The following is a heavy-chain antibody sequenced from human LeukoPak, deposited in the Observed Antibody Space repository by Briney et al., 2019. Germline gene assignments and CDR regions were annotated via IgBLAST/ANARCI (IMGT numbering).Heavy chain of an antibody. CDR2: INPSGGT. D-gene: IGHD3-9*01. J-gene: IGHJ4*02. Sequence: ASVRVSCKASGYTFSMYNMHWVRQAPGQGLEWMGIINPSGGTSYAQKLQGRITMTRDTSISTAYMELSRLRSDDTAVYYCARASGDDILTDLDYWGQGTLVTVSS. CDR1: GYTFSMYN. CDR3: ARASGDDILTDLDY. V-gene: IGHV1-46*01.